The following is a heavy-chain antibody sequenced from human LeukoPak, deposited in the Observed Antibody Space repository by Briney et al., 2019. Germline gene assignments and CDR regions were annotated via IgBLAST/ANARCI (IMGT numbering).Heavy chain of an antibody. CDR2: ISGSGGST. Sequence: GGSLRLSCAASGFTFSSFGMSWVRQAPGEGLEVVSAISGSGGSTYYADSVKGRFTISRDNSKNTLYLQMNSLRAEDTAVYYCAKGNDYGAHFDYWGQGTLVTVSS. V-gene: IGHV3-23*01. CDR1: GFTFSSFG. CDR3: AKGNDYGAHFDY. D-gene: IGHD4-17*01. J-gene: IGHJ4*02.